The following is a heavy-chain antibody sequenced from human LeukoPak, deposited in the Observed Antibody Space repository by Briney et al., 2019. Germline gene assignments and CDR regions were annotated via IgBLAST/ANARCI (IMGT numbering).Heavy chain of an antibody. D-gene: IGHD3-10*01. CDR2: INPNSGDT. J-gene: IGHJ4*02. Sequence: ASVKVSFKASGYTFTGNYIHWVRQAPGQGLQWMGWINPNSGDTHFTQNFQGRVTMTTDTSITTAYMELSRLRSDDTAVYYCARGGNYGSGTYTAFDYWGQGALVTVSS. CDR1: GYTFTGNY. CDR3: ARGGNYGSGTYTAFDY. V-gene: IGHV1-2*02.